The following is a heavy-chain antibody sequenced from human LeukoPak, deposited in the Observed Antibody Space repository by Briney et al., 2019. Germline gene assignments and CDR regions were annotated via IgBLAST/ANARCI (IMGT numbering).Heavy chain of an antibody. V-gene: IGHV1-2*02. CDR3: ARDPRSFNRLPGY. Sequence: ASVKVSCKASGYTFTGYYMHWVRQAPGQGLEWMGWINPNSGGTNYAQKFQGRVTMTRDTSISTAYMELSRLRSDDTAVYYCARDPRSFNRLPGYWGRGTLVTVSS. J-gene: IGHJ4*02. CDR2: INPNSGGT. D-gene: IGHD3-10*01. CDR1: GYTFTGYY.